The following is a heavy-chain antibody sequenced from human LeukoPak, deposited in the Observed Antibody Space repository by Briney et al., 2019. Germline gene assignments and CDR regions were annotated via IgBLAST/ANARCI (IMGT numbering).Heavy chain of an antibody. Sequence: GRSLRLSCAASGFNFNDYAMHWVRQAPGKGLEWVSGISWNSGTKAYADSVKGRFIISRDYAQRSLFLQMNSLTTGNTAFYFCAKAAADWYFDVWGRGTLVTVSS. CDR3: AKAAADWYFDV. D-gene: IGHD6-25*01. V-gene: IGHV3-9*01. CDR1: GFNFNDYA. J-gene: IGHJ2*01. CDR2: ISWNSGTK.